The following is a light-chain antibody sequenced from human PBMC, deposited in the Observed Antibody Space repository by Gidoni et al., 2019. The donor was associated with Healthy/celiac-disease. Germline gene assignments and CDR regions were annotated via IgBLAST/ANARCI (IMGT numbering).Light chain of an antibody. CDR3: QQRSNWWT. CDR2: DAS. V-gene: IGKV3-11*01. J-gene: IGKJ1*01. Sequence: ESVLTQSPATLSLSPGERATLSCRASQSVSSFLAWYQQTPGQAPRLLIYDASNRATGIPARFSGSGSGTDFTLTISSLEPEDFAVYYCQQRSNWWTFGQGTKVEIK. CDR1: QSVSSF.